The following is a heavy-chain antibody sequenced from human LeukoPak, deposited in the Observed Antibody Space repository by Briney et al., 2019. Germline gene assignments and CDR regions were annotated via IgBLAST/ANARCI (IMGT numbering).Heavy chain of an antibody. CDR3: ASHYGRDFYYYGMDV. CDR2: IKPNSGGT. D-gene: IGHD4-17*01. CDR1: GYTVTEYY. J-gene: IGHJ6*02. V-gene: IGHV1-2*02. Sequence: ASVKVSCKASGYTVTEYYIHWVRQAPGPGLEWMGWIKPNSGGTISAEKFQGRVTMTRDTSIITVYMELRRLRSDDTAVYYCASHYGRDFYYYGMDVWGPGTTITVSS.